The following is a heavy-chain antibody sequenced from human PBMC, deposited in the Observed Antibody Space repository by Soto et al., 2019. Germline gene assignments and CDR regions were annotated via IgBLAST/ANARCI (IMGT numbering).Heavy chain of an antibody. Sequence: SETLSLTCAVYGGSFSGYYCSWVRQPPGKGLEWIGEISHSGSTNYNRSLESRVTISVDTSKNQLFLKVSSLTAADTAVYYCVRALAAVQEWGQGTQVTVSS. V-gene: IGHV4-34*01. J-gene: IGHJ4*02. D-gene: IGHD6-13*01. CDR3: VRALAAVQE. CDR2: ISHSGST. CDR1: GGSFSGYY.